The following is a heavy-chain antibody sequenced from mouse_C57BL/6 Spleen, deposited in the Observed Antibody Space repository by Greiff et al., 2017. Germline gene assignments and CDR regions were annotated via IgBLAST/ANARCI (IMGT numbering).Heavy chain of an antibody. D-gene: IGHD1-1*01. V-gene: IGHV1-15*01. CDR1: GYTFTDYE. CDR3: TRWEVVATYYYAMDY. J-gene: IGHJ4*01. Sequence: VQLQQSGAELVRPGASVTLSCKASGYTFTDYEMHWVKQTPVHGLEWIGAIDPETGGTAYNQKFKGKAILTADKSSSTAYMELRSLTSEDSAVYYCTRWEVVATYYYAMDYWGQGTSVTVSS. CDR2: IDPETGGT.